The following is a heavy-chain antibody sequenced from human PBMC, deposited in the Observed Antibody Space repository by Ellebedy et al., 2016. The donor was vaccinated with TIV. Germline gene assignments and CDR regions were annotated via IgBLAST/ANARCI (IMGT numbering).Heavy chain of an antibody. CDR2: ISYDGSNK. J-gene: IGHJ4*02. CDR1: GFTFTSYG. CDR3: AKDGGWGVWGSYRYYDY. D-gene: IGHD3-16*02. Sequence: GGSLRLSCAASGFTFTSYGMHWVRQAPGKGLEWVAVISYDGSNKYYADSVKGRFTISRDISKNTLYLQMNSLRAEDTAVYYCAKDGGWGVWGSYRYYDYWGQGTLVTVSS. V-gene: IGHV3-30*18.